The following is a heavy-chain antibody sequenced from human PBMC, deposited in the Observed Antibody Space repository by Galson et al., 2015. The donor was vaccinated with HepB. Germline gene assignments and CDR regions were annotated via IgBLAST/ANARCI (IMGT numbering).Heavy chain of an antibody. CDR3: AGYYYDSSGYSNQYMSDDAFDI. J-gene: IGHJ3*02. D-gene: IGHD3-22*01. CDR1: GDSVSSNSAA. CDR2: TYYRSKWYN. V-gene: IGHV6-1*01. Sequence: CAISGDSVSSNSAAWNWIRQSPSRGLEWLGRTYYRSKWYNDYAVSVKSRITINPDTSKNQFSLQLNSVTPEDTAVYYCAGYYYDSSGYSNQYMSDDAFDIWGQGTMVTVSS.